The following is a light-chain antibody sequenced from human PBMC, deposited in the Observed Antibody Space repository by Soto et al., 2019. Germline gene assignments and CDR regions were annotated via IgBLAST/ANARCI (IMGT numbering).Light chain of an antibody. V-gene: IGLV1-40*01. CDR2: GDS. Sequence: QSVLTQPPSVSGAPGQRVTISCTGSSSNIGRGYDVHWYQQFPGSAPRLLLSGDSNRPSGVPDRFSGSRSGTSASLAITGLQAEDEVDYYCQTFDSSLTISWVFGGGTKLTVL. CDR3: QTFDSSLTISWV. J-gene: IGLJ3*02. CDR1: SSNIGRGYD.